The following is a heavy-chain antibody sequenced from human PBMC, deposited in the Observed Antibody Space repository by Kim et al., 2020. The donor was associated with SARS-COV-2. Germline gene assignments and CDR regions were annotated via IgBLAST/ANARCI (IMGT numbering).Heavy chain of an antibody. J-gene: IGHJ1*01. CDR1: GFTVSSNY. V-gene: IGHV3-53*04. CDR2: IYSGGST. D-gene: IGHD6-19*01. Sequence: GGSLRLSCAASGFTVSSNYMSWVRQAPGKGLEWVSVIYSGGSTYYADSVKGRFTISRHNSKNTLYLQMNSLRAEDTAVYYCARDGPPPKAGTIPEYFQHWGQGTLVTFCS. CDR3: ARDGPPPKAGTIPEYFQH.